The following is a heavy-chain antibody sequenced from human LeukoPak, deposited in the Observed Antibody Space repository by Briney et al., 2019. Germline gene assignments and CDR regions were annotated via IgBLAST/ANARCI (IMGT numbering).Heavy chain of an antibody. D-gene: IGHD3-10*01. CDR1: GFTFSSYW. J-gene: IGHJ4*02. V-gene: IGHV3-7*01. Sequence: PGGSLRLSCAASGFTFSSYWMSWVRQAPGKWLEWVAYITQDGSEKYYVDSVKGRFTISRDNAKNSLYLQMNSLRAEDTAVYYCARVMYYYGSGSFYFDYWGQGTLVTVSS. CDR3: ARVMYYYGSGSFYFDY. CDR2: ITQDGSEK.